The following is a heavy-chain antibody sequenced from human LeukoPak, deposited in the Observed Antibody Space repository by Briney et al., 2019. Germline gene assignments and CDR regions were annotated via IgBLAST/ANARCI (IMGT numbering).Heavy chain of an antibody. D-gene: IGHD4-11*01. CDR1: GYTFTSYG. V-gene: IGHV1-18*01. Sequence: ASVKVSCKASGYTFTSYGISWVRQAPGQGLEWMGWISAYNGNTNYAQKLPGRVTMTTDTSTITAYMELRSLRSDDTAVYYCARRKATVTPYNWFDPWGQGTLVTVSS. J-gene: IGHJ5*02. CDR2: ISAYNGNT. CDR3: ARRKATVTPYNWFDP.